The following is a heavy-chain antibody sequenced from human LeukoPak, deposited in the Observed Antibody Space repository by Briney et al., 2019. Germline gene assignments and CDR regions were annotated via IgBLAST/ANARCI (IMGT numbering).Heavy chain of an antibody. CDR1: GYTFTGYY. CDR2: INPNSGCT. CDR3: ARDYSGGLEYFQH. Sequence: ASVKVSCKASGYTFTGYYMHWVRQAPGQGLEWMGLINPNSGCTNYAQKFQGRVTMTRYTSISTAYMGLSRLRSDDTAVYYSARDYSGGLEYFQHWGQGTLVTVSS. J-gene: IGHJ1*01. D-gene: IGHD1-26*01. V-gene: IGHV1-2*02.